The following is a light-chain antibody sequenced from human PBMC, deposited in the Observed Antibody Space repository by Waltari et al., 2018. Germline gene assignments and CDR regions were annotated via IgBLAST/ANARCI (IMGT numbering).Light chain of an antibody. Sequence: QSALTQPASVSGSPGRSITISCSGTSSDVGAYNYVSWYQQLPGKAPKLIIYDVNNWPSGVSDRFSGSKSGNTASLTISGLQAEDEADYYCASYTTSSTLVVFGGGTRLSVL. CDR2: DVN. J-gene: IGLJ2*01. V-gene: IGLV2-14*03. CDR1: SSDVGAYNY. CDR3: ASYTTSSTLVV.